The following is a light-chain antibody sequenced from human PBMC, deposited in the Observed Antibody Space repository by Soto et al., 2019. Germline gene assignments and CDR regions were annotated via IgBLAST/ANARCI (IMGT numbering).Light chain of an antibody. CDR3: QQYNTYST. CDR2: DAS. Sequence: DIPMTQSPSTLSASLGDRVTIXCRASQSIRSWLAWYQQKPGKAPKFLIYDASSLESGVPSRFNGSGSGTEFTLTISSLQPDDFATYYCQQYNTYSTFGQGTKVDIK. V-gene: IGKV1-5*01. J-gene: IGKJ1*01. CDR1: QSIRSW.